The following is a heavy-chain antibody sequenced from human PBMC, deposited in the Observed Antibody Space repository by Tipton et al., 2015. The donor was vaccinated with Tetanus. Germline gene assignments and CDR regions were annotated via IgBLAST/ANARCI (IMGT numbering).Heavy chain of an antibody. CDR2: INHSGST. V-gene: IGHV4-34*01. CDR3: ARGGSYSYGPRGFDL. Sequence: TLSLTCAVYGGSFSAYYWSWIRQSPGKGLEWIGEINHSGSTTYSPSFKSRVTISVDTSKNQFSLKLTSLTVADTAVYYCARGGSYSYGPRGFDLWGRGTLVTVSS. J-gene: IGHJ2*01. CDR1: GGSFSAYY. D-gene: IGHD5-18*01.